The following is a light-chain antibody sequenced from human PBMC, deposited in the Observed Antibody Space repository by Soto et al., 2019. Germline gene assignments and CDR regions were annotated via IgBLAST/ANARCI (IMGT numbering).Light chain of an antibody. CDR2: SND. Sequence: QSVLTQPPSASGTPGQRVTISCSGNSSNIGSNTVNWYQQLPGTAPKLLIYSNDQRPSGVPDRFSGSKSGASASLTISGLQSEDEADYYCAAWDHSLNGREVFGGGTKLTVL. CDR3: AAWDHSLNGREV. J-gene: IGLJ3*02. CDR1: SSNIGSNT. V-gene: IGLV1-44*01.